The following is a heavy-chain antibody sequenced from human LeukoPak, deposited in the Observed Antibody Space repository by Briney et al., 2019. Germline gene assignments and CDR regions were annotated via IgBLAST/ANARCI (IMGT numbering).Heavy chain of an antibody. J-gene: IGHJ5*02. Sequence: SVKVSXKASGGTFSSYTISWVRQAPGQGLEWMGRIIPILGIANYAQKFQGRVTITADKSTSTAYMELSSLRSEDTAVYYCASGPGIAAAANWFDPWGQGTLVTVSS. D-gene: IGHD6-13*01. CDR2: IIPILGIA. V-gene: IGHV1-69*02. CDR3: ASGPGIAAAANWFDP. CDR1: GGTFSSYT.